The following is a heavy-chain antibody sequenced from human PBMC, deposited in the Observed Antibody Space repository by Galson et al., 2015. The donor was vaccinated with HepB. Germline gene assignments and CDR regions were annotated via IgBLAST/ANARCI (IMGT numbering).Heavy chain of an antibody. CDR2: MNPNSGTT. V-gene: IGHV1-8*01. D-gene: IGHD7-27*01. CDR3: ARGGTGDDWFDP. J-gene: IGHJ5*02. CDR1: GYTFTTSD. Sequence: SVKVSCKASGYTFTTSDINWVRQATGQGLEWMGWMNPNSGTTGYAQKFQARVTMTRNTSISTAYMELSSLRSEDTAVYYCARGGTGDDWFDPWGQGTLVTVSS.